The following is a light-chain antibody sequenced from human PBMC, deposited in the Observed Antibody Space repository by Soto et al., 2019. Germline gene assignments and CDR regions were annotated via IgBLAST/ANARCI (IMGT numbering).Light chain of an antibody. CDR3: SSYTGSSTLYV. CDR1: SSDVGGYNY. V-gene: IGLV2-14*01. Sequence: QSALTQPASVSGSPGQSFTISCTGTSSDVGGYNYVSWYQQHPGKAPKLMIYDVSTRPSGVSNRFSGSKSGNTASLTISGLQAEDEADYHCSSYTGSSTLYVFGTGTKLTVL. J-gene: IGLJ1*01. CDR2: DVS.